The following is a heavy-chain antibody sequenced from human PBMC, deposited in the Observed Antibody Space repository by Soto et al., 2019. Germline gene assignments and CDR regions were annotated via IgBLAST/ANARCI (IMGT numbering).Heavy chain of an antibody. J-gene: IGHJ4*02. CDR3: AKDGSVLRFLEWFFGYFDY. Sequence: PWGSLRLSCAASGFTFSSYAMSWVRQAPGKGLDWVSAISGSGGSTYYADSVKGRFTISRDNSKNTLYLQMNSLRAEDTAVYYCAKDGSVLRFLEWFFGYFDYWGQGTLVTVSS. CDR1: GFTFSSYA. V-gene: IGHV3-23*01. D-gene: IGHD3-3*01. CDR2: ISGSGGST.